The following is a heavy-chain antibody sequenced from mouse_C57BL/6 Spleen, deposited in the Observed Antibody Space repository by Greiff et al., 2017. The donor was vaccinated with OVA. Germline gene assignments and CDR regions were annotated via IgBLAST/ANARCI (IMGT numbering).Heavy chain of an antibody. Sequence: QVQLQQSGAELVKPGASVKISCKASGYAFSSYWMNWVKQRPGKGLEWIGQLYPGDGDTNYNGKFKGKATLTADKSSSTAYMQLSSLTSEDSAVYFCARDYGSSYWYFDVWGTGTTVTVSS. J-gene: IGHJ1*03. CDR1: GYAFSSYW. CDR2: LYPGDGDT. V-gene: IGHV1-80*01. CDR3: ARDYGSSYWYFDV. D-gene: IGHD1-1*01.